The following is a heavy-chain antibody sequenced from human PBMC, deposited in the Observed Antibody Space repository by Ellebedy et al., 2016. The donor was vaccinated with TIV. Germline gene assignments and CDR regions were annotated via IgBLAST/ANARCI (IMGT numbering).Heavy chain of an antibody. CDR2: ISDSGSSI. J-gene: IGHJ4*02. CDR3: ARDVTGIRGFGY. CDR1: GFTFSNYY. D-gene: IGHD7-27*01. Sequence: GESLKISCAASGFTFSNYYMNWIRQAPGKGLEWLSYISDSGSSILYADSVGCRFTISRDNAKNSLYLEMNNLRADDTAVYYCARDVTGIRGFGYWGQGTLVTVS. V-gene: IGHV3-11*01.